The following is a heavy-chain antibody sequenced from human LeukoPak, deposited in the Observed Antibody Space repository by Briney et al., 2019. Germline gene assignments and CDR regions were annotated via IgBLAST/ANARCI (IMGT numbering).Heavy chain of an antibody. J-gene: IGHJ5*02. V-gene: IGHV1-69*02. CDR3: ARNDYYDSSGYHYWFDP. Sequence: SVKVSCKASGGTFSSYTISWVRQAPGQGLEWMGRIIPILGIANYAQKFQGRVTITGDKSTSTAYMELSSLRSEDTAVYYCARNDYYDSSGYHYWFDPWGQGTLVTVSS. CDR1: GGTFSSYT. D-gene: IGHD3-22*01. CDR2: IIPILGIA.